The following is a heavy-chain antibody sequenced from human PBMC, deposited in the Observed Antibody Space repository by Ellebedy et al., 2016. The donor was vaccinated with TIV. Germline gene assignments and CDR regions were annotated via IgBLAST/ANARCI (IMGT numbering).Heavy chain of an antibody. D-gene: IGHD3-22*01. CDR2: ISKSDTT. V-gene: IGHV3-48*01. J-gene: IGHJ4*02. Sequence: GESLKISCAASGFTFNSYSMNWVRQAPGKGLEWISYISKSDTTYYADSVRGRFTISRDNAKRSFYLQMNSLRLEDTAVYYCARDAMIWIFDSWGQGTLVTVSS. CDR1: GFTFNSYS. CDR3: ARDAMIWIFDS.